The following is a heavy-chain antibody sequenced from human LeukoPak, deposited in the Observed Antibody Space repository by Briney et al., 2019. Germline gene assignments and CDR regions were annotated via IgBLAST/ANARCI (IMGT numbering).Heavy chain of an antibody. V-gene: IGHV4-59*01. CDR2: IYYSGST. J-gene: IGHJ4*02. Sequence: SETLSLTCTVSGGSISSYYWSWIRQPPGKGLEWIGYIYYSGSTNYNPSLKRRVTISVDTSKNQFSLKLSSVTAADTAVYYCARDAHPYGSGSYLFDYWGQGTPVTVSS. D-gene: IGHD3-10*01. CDR1: GGSISSYY. CDR3: ARDAHPYGSGSYLFDY.